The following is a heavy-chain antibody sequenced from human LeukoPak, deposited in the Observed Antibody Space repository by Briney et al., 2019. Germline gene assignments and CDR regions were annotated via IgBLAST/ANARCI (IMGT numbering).Heavy chain of an antibody. CDR3: ATSYDSSGYCKY. D-gene: IGHD3-22*01. J-gene: IGHJ4*02. V-gene: IGHV1-24*01. CDR2: FDPEDGET. CDR1: GYTLTELS. Sequence: ASVKVSCKVSGYTLTELSMHWVRQAPGKRLEWMGGFDPEDGETIYAQKFQGRVTMTEDTSTDTAYMELSSLRSEDTAVYYCATSYDSSGYCKYWGQGTLVTVSS.